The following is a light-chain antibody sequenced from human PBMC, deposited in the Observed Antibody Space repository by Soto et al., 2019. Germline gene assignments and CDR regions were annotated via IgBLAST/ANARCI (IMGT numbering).Light chain of an antibody. CDR3: QHYNKCPPLT. V-gene: IGKV3-15*01. J-gene: IGKJ4*01. Sequence: EIVMTQSPATLSVSPGERATLSCRASQTISSNLAWYQQKSGQAPRLLIYGASTRATGIPAKFSGSGSGTEFTLTISSLQSEDCAVYDCQHYNKCPPLTFGGGTKVEIK. CDR1: QTISSN. CDR2: GAS.